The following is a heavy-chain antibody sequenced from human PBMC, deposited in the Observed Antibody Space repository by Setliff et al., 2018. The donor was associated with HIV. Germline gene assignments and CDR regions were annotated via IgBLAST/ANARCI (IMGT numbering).Heavy chain of an antibody. V-gene: IGHV1-18*01. J-gene: IGHJ4*02. CDR3: ARVLFKVNSGTYYALGY. CDR2: IGPYNGRT. D-gene: IGHD1-26*01. Sequence: ASVKVSCKTSGYMFIAYGMSWVRRAPGQGLEWMGWIGPYNGRTEYAQEFQGRVSLTRDTSFSTAYMELSSLKSDDTAVYYCARVLFKVNSGTYYALGYWGQGTLVTV. CDR1: GYMFIAYG.